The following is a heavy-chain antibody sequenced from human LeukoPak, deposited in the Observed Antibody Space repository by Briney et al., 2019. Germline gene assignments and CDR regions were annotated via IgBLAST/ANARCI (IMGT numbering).Heavy chain of an antibody. CDR2: INHSGST. CDR1: GGSFSGYY. J-gene: IGHJ5*02. Sequence: PSETLSLTCAVYGGSFSGYYWSWIRQPPGKGLEWIGEINHSGSTNYNPSLKSRVTISVDTSKNQFSLKLSSVTAADTAVYYCARGSLRTIFGVVPNWLDPWGQGTLVTVSS. D-gene: IGHD3-3*01. V-gene: IGHV4-34*01. CDR3: ARGSLRTIFGVVPNWLDP.